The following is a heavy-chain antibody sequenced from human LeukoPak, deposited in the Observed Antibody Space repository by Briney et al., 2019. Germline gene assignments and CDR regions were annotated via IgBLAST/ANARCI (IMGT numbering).Heavy chain of an antibody. J-gene: IGHJ6*02. D-gene: IGHD3-10*01. Sequence: GASVKVSCRASGYTFTKYYIHWVRQAPGQGLEWMGWINPNTDVTNYAQNFQGRVAMTRDTSISTAYMELSSLGSDDTAVYYCARVTRPLNPMDLWGQGTTVTVSS. CDR3: ARVTRPLNPMDL. CDR2: INPNTDVT. V-gene: IGHV1-2*02. CDR1: GYTFTKYY.